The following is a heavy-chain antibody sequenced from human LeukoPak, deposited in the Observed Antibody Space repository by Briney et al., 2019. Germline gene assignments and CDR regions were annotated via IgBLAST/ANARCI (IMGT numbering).Heavy chain of an antibody. CDR3: ARGASTHDY. V-gene: IGHV3-7*01. J-gene: IGHJ4*02. CDR1: GLTFNIYR. Sequence: PGDPVTLLCGVCGLTFNIYRERWLPPPPGRAREWVANIKQDGSEKSYVDSVKGRFTTSRDNATNSLYLQMNSLRDEDRAVYSCARGASTHDYWGQGTLVTVSS. D-gene: IGHD3-3*02. CDR2: IKQDGSEK.